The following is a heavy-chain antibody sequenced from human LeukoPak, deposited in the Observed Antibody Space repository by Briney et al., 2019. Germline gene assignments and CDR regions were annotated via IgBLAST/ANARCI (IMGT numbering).Heavy chain of an antibody. J-gene: IGHJ3*02. V-gene: IGHV4-39*01. CDR1: GGSISSSSYY. CDR3: ARGLLDYYDSSGYQHDAFDI. Sequence: SETLSLTCTVSGGSISSSSYYWGWIRQPPGKGLEWIGSIYYSGSTYYNPSLKSRVTISVDTSKNQFSLKLSSVTAADTAVYYCARGLLDYYDSSGYQHDAFDIWGQGTMVTVSS. CDR2: IYYSGST. D-gene: IGHD3-22*01.